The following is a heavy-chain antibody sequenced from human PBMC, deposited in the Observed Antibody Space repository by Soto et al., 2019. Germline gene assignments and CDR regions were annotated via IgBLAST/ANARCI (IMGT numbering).Heavy chain of an antibody. V-gene: IGHV3-23*01. J-gene: IGHJ4*02. CDR1: GFTFSGYA. CDR3: AKNRARVTTSWHFDY. CDR2: IHGGGNSA. D-gene: IGHD4-17*01. Sequence: EVQLLESGGDLVQPGRSLRLSCAASGFTFSGYAMSWVRQAPGKGLEWVSVIHGGGNSAYYADSVKGRFTISRDNSQTTLYLQMSSLRAEDTAVYYCAKNRARVTTSWHFDYWGQGTLVTVSS.